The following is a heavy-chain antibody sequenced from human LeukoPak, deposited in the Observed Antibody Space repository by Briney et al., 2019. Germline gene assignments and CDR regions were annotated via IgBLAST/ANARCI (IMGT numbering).Heavy chain of an antibody. V-gene: IGHV3-48*01. J-gene: IGHJ4*02. Sequence: GGSLRLSCAASGFTFSSYSILWVRQAPGRGLEWVSYISSSSSTIYYADSVKGRFTISRDNAKNSLYLQMNTLRAEDTAVYYCARDGEDYWGQGTLVTVSS. CDR2: ISSSSSTI. CDR1: GFTFSSYS. D-gene: IGHD3-3*01. CDR3: ARDGEDY.